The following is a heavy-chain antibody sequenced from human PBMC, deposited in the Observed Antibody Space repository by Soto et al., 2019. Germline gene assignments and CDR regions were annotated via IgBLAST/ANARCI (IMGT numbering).Heavy chain of an antibody. V-gene: IGHV1-18*01. CDR3: ARDEAYKWNDGGWFDP. CDR2: ISAYNGNT. D-gene: IGHD1-1*01. J-gene: IGHJ5*02. CDR1: GYTFTSYG. Sequence: QVQLVQSGAEVKKPGASVKVSCKASGYTFTSYGISWVRQASGQWLEWMGWISAYNGNTKYAQKLQGRVTMTTDTSTSTAYMELRSLRSDDTAVYYCARDEAYKWNDGGWFDPWGQGTLVTVSS.